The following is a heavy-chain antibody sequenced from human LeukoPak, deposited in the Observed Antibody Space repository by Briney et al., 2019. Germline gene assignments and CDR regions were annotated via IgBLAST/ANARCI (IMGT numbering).Heavy chain of an antibody. CDR3: AREGSSGGYGAFDY. Sequence: PGGSLRLSCAASEFTFSDYSMHWGRQAPGKGLEWLAVILYDGSDKFHADSVKGRFTISRDISKSTLYLQMDSLRAEDTAIYYCAREGSSGGYGAFDYWGQGTLVTVSS. D-gene: IGHD1-26*01. CDR2: ILYDGSDK. V-gene: IGHV3-30-3*01. J-gene: IGHJ4*02. CDR1: EFTFSDYS.